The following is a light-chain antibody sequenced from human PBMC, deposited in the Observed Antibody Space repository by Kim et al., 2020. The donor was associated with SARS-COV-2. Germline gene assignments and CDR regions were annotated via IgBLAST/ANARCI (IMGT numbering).Light chain of an antibody. V-gene: IGLV4-69*01. CDR3: QTWGTGIRV. CDR2: LNSDGSH. Sequence: ASVTLTRTLSSGHSSYAIAWHQQQPEKGPRYLMKLNSDGSHSKGDGIPDRFSGSSSGAERYLTISSLQSEDEADYYCQTWGTGIRVFGGGTQLTVL. CDR1: SGHSSYA. J-gene: IGLJ3*02.